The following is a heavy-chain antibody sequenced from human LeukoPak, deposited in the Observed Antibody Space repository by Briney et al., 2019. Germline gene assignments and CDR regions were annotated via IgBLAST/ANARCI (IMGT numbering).Heavy chain of an antibody. D-gene: IGHD3-10*01. CDR1: GFTFSDYY. J-gene: IGHJ4*02. V-gene: IGHV3-11*01. CDR3: AKGGSGLLWFGELRGELDY. CDR2: ISISGSNI. Sequence: GGSLRLSCAASGFTFSDYYISWIRHAPGKGLECVSYISISGSNIYYADSVKGRFTLARDNANNSLELQINRPKGRYTAVYYCAKGGSGLLWFGELRGELDYWGQGTLVTVSS.